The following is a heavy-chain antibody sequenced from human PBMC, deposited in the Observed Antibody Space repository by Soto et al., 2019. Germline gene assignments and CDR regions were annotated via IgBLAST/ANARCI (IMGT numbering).Heavy chain of an antibody. J-gene: IGHJ6*02. D-gene: IGHD5-18*01. CDR1: GFTFSDYY. CDR3: ARDRVTARVWYYGMDV. V-gene: IGHV3-7*01. Sequence: GGSLRLSCAASGFTFSDYYMSWIRQAPGKGLEWVANVRQDGSQKYLVDSVKGRFTISRDNAKNSMYLQMNSLRAEDTAVYYCARDRVTARVWYYGMDVWGQGTTVTVSS. CDR2: VRQDGSQK.